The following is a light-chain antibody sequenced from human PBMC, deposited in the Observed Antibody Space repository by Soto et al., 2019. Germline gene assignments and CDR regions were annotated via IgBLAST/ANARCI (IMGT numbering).Light chain of an antibody. CDR1: SSDVGNYNY. CDR2: DVN. V-gene: IGLV2-11*01. J-gene: IGLJ3*02. CDR3: CSYAGSYTWV. Sequence: QSALTQPRSVSGSPGQSVTNSCTGTSSDVGNYNYVSWYQQHPGKAPKVMIYDVNKWPSGVPDRFSGSKSGNTASLTISGLQAEDEADYYCCSYAGSYTWVFGGGTKVTVL.